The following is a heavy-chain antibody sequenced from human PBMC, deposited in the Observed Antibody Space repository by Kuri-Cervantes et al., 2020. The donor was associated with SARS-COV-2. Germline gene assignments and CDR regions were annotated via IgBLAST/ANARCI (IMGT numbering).Heavy chain of an antibody. Sequence: SETLSLTCTVSGASISSSTYYWGWIRQSPGKGLEWLGSIYESGDTYYSSSLKSRLSLSVDTSKNQFSLKLSSVTAADTAVYYCARGLRYCSGGSCPSGGYYYYGMDVWGQGTTVTVSS. CDR2: IYESGDT. CDR1: GASISSSTYY. J-gene: IGHJ6*02. D-gene: IGHD2-15*01. V-gene: IGHV4-39*01. CDR3: ARGLRYCSGGSCPSGGYYYYGMDV.